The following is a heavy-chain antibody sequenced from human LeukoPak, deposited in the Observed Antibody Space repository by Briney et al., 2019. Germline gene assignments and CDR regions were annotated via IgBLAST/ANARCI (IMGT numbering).Heavy chain of an antibody. CDR1: GGSVSTYY. V-gene: IGHV4-4*07. J-gene: IGHJ4*02. Sequence: SETLSLTCNVSGGSVSTYYWSWIRQPAGKVLEWIGRIYTSGSTSYNPSLKSRVTMSEDTSKNQFSLNLTSVTAADTAVYYCARVTGMRYFDSWGPGTLVTVSS. CDR3: ARVTGMRYFDS. CDR2: IYTSGST. D-gene: IGHD3-9*01.